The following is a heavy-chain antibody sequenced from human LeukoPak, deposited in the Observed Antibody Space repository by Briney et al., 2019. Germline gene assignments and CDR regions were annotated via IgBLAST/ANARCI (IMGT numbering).Heavy chain of an antibody. J-gene: IGHJ4*02. D-gene: IGHD5-24*01. V-gene: IGHV4-59*01. Sequence: SETLSLTCTVSGGSISSYYWSWIRQPPGKGLEWIGYTYYSGSTDYNPSLKSRVTISVDTSKNQFSLKLSSVTAADTAVYYCARGRDGYNDWGQGTLVTVSS. CDR2: TYYSGST. CDR3: ARGRDGYND. CDR1: GGSISSYY.